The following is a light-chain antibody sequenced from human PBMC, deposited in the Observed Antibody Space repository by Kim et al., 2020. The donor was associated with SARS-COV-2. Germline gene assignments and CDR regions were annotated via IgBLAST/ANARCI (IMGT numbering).Light chain of an antibody. CDR2: AAS. CDR3: QQSYNTPYP. Sequence: SASIGDRVTITCQTSQPISTYLNWYQQKPGRAPKLLIFAASTLQSGVPSRFSGTGSGTGFTLTISDLQLEDLASYFCQQSYNTPYPFGQGTKLEI. CDR1: QPISTY. V-gene: IGKV1-39*01. J-gene: IGKJ2*01.